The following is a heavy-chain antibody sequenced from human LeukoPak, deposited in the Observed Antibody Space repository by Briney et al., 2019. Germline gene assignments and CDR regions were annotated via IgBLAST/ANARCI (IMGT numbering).Heavy chain of an antibody. CDR1: GYTFTSYD. D-gene: IGHD2-2*01. CDR2: MNPNSGNT. V-gene: IGHV1-8*01. CDR3: ARNRGYCSSTSCYQVADY. Sequence: GASVKVSCKASGYTFTSYDINWVRQATGQGFEWMGWMNPNSGNTGYAQKFQGRVTMTRNTSISTAYMELSSLRSEDTAVYYCARNRGYCSSTSCYQVADYWGQGTLVTVSS. J-gene: IGHJ4*02.